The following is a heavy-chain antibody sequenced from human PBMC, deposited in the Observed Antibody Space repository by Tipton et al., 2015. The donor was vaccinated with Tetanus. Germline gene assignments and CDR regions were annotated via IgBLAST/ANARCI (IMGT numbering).Heavy chain of an antibody. CDR2: ISGSGSST. Sequence: SLRLSCSASGFTFTNYAMSWVRQAPGKGLEWVSAISGSGSSTYYVDSVKGRFTISRDNSKNTLYLQMNSLKTEDKAVYYCTTGPVTSGRGFDYWGQGTLVTVSS. CDR3: TTGPVTSGRGFDY. J-gene: IGHJ4*02. V-gene: IGHV3-23*01. CDR1: GFTFTNYA. D-gene: IGHD3-10*01.